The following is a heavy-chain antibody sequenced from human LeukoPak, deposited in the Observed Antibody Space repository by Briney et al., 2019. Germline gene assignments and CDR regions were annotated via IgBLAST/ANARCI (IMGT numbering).Heavy chain of an antibody. CDR1: GFTFSSYS. V-gene: IGHV3-21*01. J-gene: IGHJ4*02. CDR2: ISSSSSYI. Sequence: GGSLRLSCAAAGFTFSSYSMNWVRQAPGKGLEWVSSISSSSSYIYYADSVKGRFTISRDNAKNSLYLQMNSLRAEDTAVYYCARVGVAAPFDYWGQGTLVTVSS. D-gene: IGHD2-15*01. CDR3: ARVGVAAPFDY.